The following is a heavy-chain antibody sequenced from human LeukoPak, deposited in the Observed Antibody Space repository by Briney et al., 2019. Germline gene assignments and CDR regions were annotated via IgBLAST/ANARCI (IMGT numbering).Heavy chain of an antibody. V-gene: IGHV3-15*01. CDR1: GFTFSNAW. J-gene: IGHJ4*02. D-gene: IGHD6-19*01. CDR3: TTKQWLRKIDY. CDR2: IKSKTDGGTT. Sequence: NSGGSLRLSCAASGFTFSNAWMSWVRQAPGKGQEWVGRIKSKTDGGTTDYAAPVKGRFTIPRDDSKNTLYLQMNSLKTEDTAVYYCTTKQWLRKIDYWGQGTLVTVSS.